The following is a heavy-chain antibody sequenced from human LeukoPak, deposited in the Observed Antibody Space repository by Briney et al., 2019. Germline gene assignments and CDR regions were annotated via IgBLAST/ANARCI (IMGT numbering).Heavy chain of an antibody. CDR3: AYGSGSYFDFDY. Sequence: GGSLRLSCAASGFTFSSYAMSWVRQAPGKGLEWVSATSGSGGSTYYADSVKGRFTISRDNSKNTLYLQMNSLRAEDTAVYYCAYGSGSYFDFDYWGQGTLVTVSS. D-gene: IGHD3-10*01. V-gene: IGHV3-23*01. CDR1: GFTFSSYA. J-gene: IGHJ4*02. CDR2: TSGSGGST.